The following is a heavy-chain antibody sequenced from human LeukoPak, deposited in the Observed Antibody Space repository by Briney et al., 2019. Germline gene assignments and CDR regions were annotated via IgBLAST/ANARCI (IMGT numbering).Heavy chain of an antibody. D-gene: IGHD2-15*01. CDR2: MSPNSGNT. CDR1: GYTFTSYD. J-gene: IGHJ6*03. Sequence: ASVKVSCKASGYTFTSYDMNWVRQATGQGLEWMGWMSPNSGNTGYAQKFQGRVTMTRNTSISTAYMELSSLRSEDTAVYYCARKGLMVVAAPGDYYMDVWGKGTTVTVSS. V-gene: IGHV1-8*01. CDR3: ARKGLMVVAAPGDYYMDV.